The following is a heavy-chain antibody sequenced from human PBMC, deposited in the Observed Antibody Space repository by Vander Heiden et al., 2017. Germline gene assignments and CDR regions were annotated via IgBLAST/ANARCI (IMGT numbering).Heavy chain of an antibody. CDR2: ISASSSYI. J-gene: IGHJ3*02. CDR3: ARDLRFDAFDI. Sequence: EVQLVESGGGVVKPGGSLRLSCAASGFSFSSYSMNWVRQAPGKGLGWVSSISASSSYIYYADSVKGRVTISRDNAKNSLYLQMNSLRAEDTAVYYCARDLRFDAFDIWGQGTMVTVSS. V-gene: IGHV3-21*01. CDR1: GFSFSSYS. D-gene: IGHD5-12*01.